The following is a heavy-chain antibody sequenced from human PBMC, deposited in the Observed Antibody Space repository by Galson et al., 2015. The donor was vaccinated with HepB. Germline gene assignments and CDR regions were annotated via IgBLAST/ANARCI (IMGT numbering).Heavy chain of an antibody. V-gene: IGHV3-15*01. CDR3: TTEHTYDILTGYYKTYFDY. CDR2: IKSKKVDGGTI. J-gene: IGHJ4*02. D-gene: IGHD3-9*01. CDR1: GFTFRNAW. Sequence: SLRLSCAASGFTFRNAWMSWVRQAPGKGLEWVGRIKSKKVDGGTIDYAAPVKGRFTISRDDSKNMLFLQMNSLRIEDTAVYYCTTEHTYDILTGYYKTYFDYWGQGTLVTVSS.